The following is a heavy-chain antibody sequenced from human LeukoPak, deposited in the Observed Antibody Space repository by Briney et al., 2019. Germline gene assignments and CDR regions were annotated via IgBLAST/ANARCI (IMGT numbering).Heavy chain of an antibody. CDR1: GGTFSSYA. CDR3: AREKDYYGSGSYYIH. CDR2: IIPIFGTA. V-gene: IGHV1-69*01. J-gene: IGHJ4*02. Sequence: GSSVKVSCKASGGTFSSYAISWVRQAPGQGLEWMGGIIPIFGTANYAQRFQGRVTITADESTSTAYMELSSLRSEDTAVYYCAREKDYYGSGSYYIHWGQGTLVTVSS. D-gene: IGHD3-10*01.